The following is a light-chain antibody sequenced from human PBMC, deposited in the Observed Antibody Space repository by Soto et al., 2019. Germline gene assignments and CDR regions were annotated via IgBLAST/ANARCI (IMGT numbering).Light chain of an antibody. V-gene: IGKV1-39*01. CDR1: QSISTY. J-gene: IGKJ5*01. CDR3: QQSYSIPSS. Sequence: DIQMTQSPSSLSASLGDRATITCRASQSISTYLNWYQQKRGKAPKLLIYAASNLDTAVPSRFSGSGSGTDFTLTISSLQPEDFATYLCQQSYSIPSSFGQGTQLEIK. CDR2: AAS.